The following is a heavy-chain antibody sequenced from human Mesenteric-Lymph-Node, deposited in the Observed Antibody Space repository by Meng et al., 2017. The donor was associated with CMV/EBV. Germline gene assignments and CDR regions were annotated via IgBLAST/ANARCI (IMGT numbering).Heavy chain of an antibody. CDR1: GGSTSNSSYY. CDR3: AGYIAGYSDGRWFDP. Sequence: SGGSTSNSSYYWGWIRQSPGKGLEWIGSIYFTGTTYYNLSLKSRVTISLDTSKNEFSLKLSSVTAADTAVYYCAGYIAGYSDGRWFDPWGQGTLVTVSS. CDR2: IYFTGTT. V-gene: IGHV4-39*07. J-gene: IGHJ5*02. D-gene: IGHD5-12*01.